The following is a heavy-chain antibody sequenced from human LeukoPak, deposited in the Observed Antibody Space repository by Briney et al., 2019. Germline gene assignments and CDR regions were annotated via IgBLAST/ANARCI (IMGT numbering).Heavy chain of an antibody. CDR2: IKSKINGWTT. V-gene: IGHV3-15*01. CDR3: TTDWRHYDSSGHYDPAYYFDY. CDR1: GFTFSSAW. Sequence: SGGSLRLSCAASGFTFSSAWMTWVRQAPGKGLEWVGRIKSKINGWTTGYATPVKGRFTISRDDSRNVLYLQMNSLRIEDTAVYYCTTDWRHYDSSGHYDPAYYFDYWGQGTLVTVSS. D-gene: IGHD3-22*01. J-gene: IGHJ4*02.